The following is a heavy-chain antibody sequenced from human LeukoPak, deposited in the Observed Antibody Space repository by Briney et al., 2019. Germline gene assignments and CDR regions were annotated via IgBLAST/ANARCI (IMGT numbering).Heavy chain of an antibody. CDR2: ISYDGSNK. Sequence: GGSLRLSCAASGFTFSSYAMHWVRQAPGKGLEWVAVISYDGSNKYYADSVKGRFTISRDNSKNTLYLQMNSPRAEDTAVYYCASPTYYDFWSGYPEGAFDIWGQGTMVTVSS. J-gene: IGHJ3*02. CDR3: ASPTYYDFWSGYPEGAFDI. CDR1: GFTFSSYA. D-gene: IGHD3-3*01. V-gene: IGHV3-30-3*01.